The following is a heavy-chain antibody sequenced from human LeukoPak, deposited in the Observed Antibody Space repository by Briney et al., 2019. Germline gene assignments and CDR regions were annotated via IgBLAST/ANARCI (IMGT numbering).Heavy chain of an antibody. V-gene: IGHV4-39*01. CDR1: GDSFGRSNTY. J-gene: IGHJ6*03. D-gene: IGHD2-21*01. CDR2: ILHSGYT. Sequence: SETLSLTCTVSGDSFGRSNTYWGWLRQTPGQGLTWLGTILHSGYTYHSPSLKSRVTMSVDSSKNQFSLSLSSVTAADTAVYFCARHRGGGGYHYMDVWGKGTTVIVSS. CDR3: ARHRGGGGYHYMDV.